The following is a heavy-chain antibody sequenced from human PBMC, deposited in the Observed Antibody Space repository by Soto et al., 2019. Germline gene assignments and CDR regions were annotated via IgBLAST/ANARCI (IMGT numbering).Heavy chain of an antibody. CDR1: GYSIRSGYF. V-gene: IGHV4-38-2*01. Sequence: SETLSLTCAVSGYSIRSGYFWGWIRQPPGKGLEWIGSMYHSGITYYNLSLKSRVTISVDTSKNQLSLKLSSATAADTAVYYCARSMYSTSAQLYYGMDVWCQGTTITVSS. J-gene: IGHJ6*02. D-gene: IGHD6-6*01. CDR2: MYHSGIT. CDR3: ARSMYSTSAQLYYGMDV.